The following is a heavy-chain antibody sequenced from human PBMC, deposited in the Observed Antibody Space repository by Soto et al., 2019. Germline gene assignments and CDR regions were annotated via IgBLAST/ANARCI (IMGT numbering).Heavy chain of an antibody. V-gene: IGHV3-7*03. CDR2: INQDGSEK. J-gene: IGHJ6*02. Sequence: PVGSLRLSCVASGFTFNTYWMNWVRQSPGKGLEWVANINQDGSEKFHVDSVKGRFTISRDNARNSLFLHMKSLRAEDTATYFCARVQDNFLVYYGLDVWGQGTTVTVSS. CDR1: GFTFNTYW. CDR3: ARVQDNFLVYYGLDV.